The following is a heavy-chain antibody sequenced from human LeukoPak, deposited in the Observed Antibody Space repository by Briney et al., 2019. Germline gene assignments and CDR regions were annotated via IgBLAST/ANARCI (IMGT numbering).Heavy chain of an antibody. CDR3: ARDAFLCSGGSCYFYYYYYGMDV. J-gene: IGHJ6*02. Sequence: GGSLRLSCAASGFTFSSYAMHWVRQAPGKGLEWVAVISYDGSNKYYADSVKGRFTISRDNSKNTRYMQMNSLRAEDTAVYYCARDAFLCSGGSCYFYYYYYGMDVWGQGTTVTVSS. CDR1: GFTFSSYA. D-gene: IGHD2-15*01. V-gene: IGHV3-30-3*01. CDR2: ISYDGSNK.